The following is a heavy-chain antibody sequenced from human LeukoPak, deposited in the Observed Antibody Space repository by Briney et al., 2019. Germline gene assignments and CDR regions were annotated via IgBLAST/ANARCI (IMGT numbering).Heavy chain of an antibody. CDR3: ARDHTVGDYYYYGMDV. Sequence: GGSLGLSCAASGFTFSSYGMHWVRQAPGKGLEWVAVIWYDGSNKYYADSVKGRFTISRDNSKNTLYLQMNSLRAEDTAVYYCARDHTVGDYYYYGMDVWGQGTTVTVSS. J-gene: IGHJ6*02. D-gene: IGHD3-3*01. CDR1: GFTFSSYG. V-gene: IGHV3-33*01. CDR2: IWYDGSNK.